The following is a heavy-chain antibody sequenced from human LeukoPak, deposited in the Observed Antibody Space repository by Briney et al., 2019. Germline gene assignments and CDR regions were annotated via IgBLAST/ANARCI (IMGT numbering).Heavy chain of an antibody. CDR2: ISYDGGNT. J-gene: IGHJ4*02. D-gene: IGHD1-1*01. CDR1: GFTFSSNA. Sequence: GRSLRLSCAASGFTFSSNAIHWVRQAPGKGLEWVAEISYDGGNTYYADSVKGRFTISRDNSKNTLYLQMNSLRAEDTAVYYCARGTTGREYYFDYWGQGTLVTVSS. CDR3: ARGTTGREYYFDY. V-gene: IGHV3-30-3*01.